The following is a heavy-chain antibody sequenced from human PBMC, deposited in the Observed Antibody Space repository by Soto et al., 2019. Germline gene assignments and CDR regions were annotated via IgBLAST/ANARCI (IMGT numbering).Heavy chain of an antibody. Sequence: ASVTVSCKASGYTFTTYYMQWVRQAPGQGLEWMGIINPSGGSTSYTQKFQGRVTMTRDASTTTVYMELSSLRSEDTAVYYCARVKESSGYGLPYYYGMDVWGQGTTVTVS. CDR2: INPSGGST. J-gene: IGHJ6*02. CDR3: ARVKESSGYGLPYYYGMDV. CDR1: GYTFTTYY. D-gene: IGHD3-22*01. V-gene: IGHV1-46*01.